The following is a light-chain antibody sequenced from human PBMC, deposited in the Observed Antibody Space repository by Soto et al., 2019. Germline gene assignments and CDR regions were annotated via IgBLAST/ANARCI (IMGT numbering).Light chain of an antibody. V-gene: IGKV1-5*01. CDR3: QQYDDYPLT. Sequence: IQMTKSPSTVSASVXDRVTITGRASQSIQNWLAWYQQKPGTAPTFLIYDASTLESGVPSRFSGSGSGTEFTLTISSRQADDFATYFCQQYDDYPLTFGGGTKVDIK. J-gene: IGKJ4*01. CDR1: QSIQNW. CDR2: DAS.